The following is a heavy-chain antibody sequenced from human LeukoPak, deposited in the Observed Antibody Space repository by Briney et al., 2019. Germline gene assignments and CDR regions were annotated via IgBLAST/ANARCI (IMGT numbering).Heavy chain of an antibody. CDR2: IYSGGST. J-gene: IGHJ4*02. Sequence: PGGSLRLSCAASGFTFSNYWMHWVRQAPGKGLEWVSVIYSGGSTDYADSVNGRFTISRDNSKNTLYLQMNNLRAEDTAVYYCARGRPVGASTVEDYWGQGTLVTVSS. V-gene: IGHV3-66*01. CDR3: ARGRPVGASTVEDY. D-gene: IGHD1-26*01. CDR1: GFTFSNYW.